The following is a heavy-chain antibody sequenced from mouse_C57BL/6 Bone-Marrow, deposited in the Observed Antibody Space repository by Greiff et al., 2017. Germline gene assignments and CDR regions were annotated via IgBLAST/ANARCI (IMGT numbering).Heavy chain of an antibody. J-gene: IGHJ3*01. D-gene: IGHD3-3*01. CDR3: ARRGDDAY. V-gene: IGHV1-50*01. CDR2: IDPSDSYT. CDR1: GYTFTSYW. Sequence: QVQLQQPGAELVKPGASVKLSCKASGYTFTSYWMQWVKQRPGQGLEWIGEIDPSDSYTNYNQKFKGKAPLTVDTSSSTAYMQLSSLTSEDSAVYYCARRGDDAYWGQGTLVTVSA.